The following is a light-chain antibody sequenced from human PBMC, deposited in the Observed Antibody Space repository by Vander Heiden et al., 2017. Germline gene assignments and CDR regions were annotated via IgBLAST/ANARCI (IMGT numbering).Light chain of an antibody. Sequence: DIVMTPSPATLSVSPGERATLSCRASQSVSSNLAGYQQKPGQAARLLIYGASTRATGSPARLSGSGSGTEYTLTISSLQSEDVAVNYCQRYNNGPPITFGQGTRLEIK. CDR1: QSVSSN. CDR2: GAS. V-gene: IGKV3-15*01. J-gene: IGKJ5*01. CDR3: QRYNNGPPIT.